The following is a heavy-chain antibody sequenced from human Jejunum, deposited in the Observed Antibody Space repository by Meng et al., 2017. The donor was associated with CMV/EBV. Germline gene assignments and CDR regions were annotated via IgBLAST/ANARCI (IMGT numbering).Heavy chain of an antibody. CDR3: VRGGSSATLKYFDY. D-gene: IGHD2/OR15-2a*01. V-gene: IGHV3-66*01. J-gene: IGHJ4*02. CDR1: GFTLSSRC. CDR2: IYGGGST. Sequence: ASGFTLSSRCMSWVRQAPGKGLEWVSNIYGGGSTYYVDSVKGRFTISRDNVKNSLYLLMESLRADDTAIYYCVRGGSSATLKYFDYWGQGALVTVSS.